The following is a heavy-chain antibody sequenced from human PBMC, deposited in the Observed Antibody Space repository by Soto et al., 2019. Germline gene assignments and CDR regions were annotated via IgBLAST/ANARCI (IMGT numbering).Heavy chain of an antibody. CDR2: IYYSGST. Sequence: PSETLSLTCTVSGGSISSGDYYWSWIRQPPGKGLEWIGYIYYSGSTYYNPSLKSRVTISVDPSKNQFSLKLSSVTAADTAVYYCARDQRWLRSFYYYGMDVWGQGTTVTVSS. CDR3: ARDQRWLRSFYYYGMDV. V-gene: IGHV4-30-4*01. J-gene: IGHJ6*02. D-gene: IGHD5-12*01. CDR1: GGSISSGDYY.